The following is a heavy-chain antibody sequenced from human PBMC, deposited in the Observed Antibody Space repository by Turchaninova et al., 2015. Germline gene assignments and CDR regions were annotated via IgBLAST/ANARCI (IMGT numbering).Heavy chain of an antibody. V-gene: IGHV4-38-2*01. CDR2: IYHSGST. J-gene: IGHJ4*02. D-gene: IGHD5-18*01. CDR3: ARHEGGYNYGLLDY. Sequence: QVQLQESGPGLVKPSETLSLTCAVSGYSISSGYYWGWIRQPPGKGLEWIGSIYHSGSTYYSPSLKSRVTISIDTSKNRFSLKLSSVTAADTAVYYCARHEGGYNYGLLDYWGQGTLVTVSS. CDR1: GYSISSGYY.